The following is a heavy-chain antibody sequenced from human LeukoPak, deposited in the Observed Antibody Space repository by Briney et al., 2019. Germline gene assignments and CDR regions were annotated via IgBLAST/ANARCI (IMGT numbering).Heavy chain of an antibody. J-gene: IGHJ4*02. D-gene: IGHD3-3*01. Sequence: TGGSLRLSCAVSGFTVSSTYMSWVRQAPGKGLEWVSGVSGSGGFTYYADSVKGRFTISRDNSKNTLYMQMSSLRAEDTALYYCAKDPYSDFWSGYYFFDYWGQGTLATVSS. CDR1: GFTVSSTY. V-gene: IGHV3-23*01. CDR3: AKDPYSDFWSGYYFFDY. CDR2: VSGSGGFT.